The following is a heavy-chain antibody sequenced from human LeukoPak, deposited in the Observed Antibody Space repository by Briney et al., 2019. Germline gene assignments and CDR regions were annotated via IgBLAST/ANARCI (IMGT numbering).Heavy chain of an antibody. CDR1: GYTFTGYY. J-gene: IGHJ4*02. CDR2: INPNSGGT. Sequence: ASVKVSCKASGYTFTGYYMHWVRQAPGQGLEWMGWINPNSGGTNYAQKFQGWVTMTRDTSISTAYMELSRLRSDDTAVYYCARGSHVVVTATYYFDYWGQGTLVTVSS. D-gene: IGHD2-21*02. CDR3: ARGSHVVVTATYYFDY. V-gene: IGHV1-2*04.